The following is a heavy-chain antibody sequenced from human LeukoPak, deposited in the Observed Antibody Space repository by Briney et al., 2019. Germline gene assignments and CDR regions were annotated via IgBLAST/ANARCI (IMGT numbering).Heavy chain of an antibody. CDR3: ARCSFFPDAFDI. CDR2: INPNSGGT. J-gene: IGHJ3*02. D-gene: IGHD3-10*02. V-gene: IGHV1-2*02. Sequence: ASVKVSCKASGYTFTGYYVHWVRQAPGQGLEWMGWINPNSGGTNYAQKFQGRVTMTRDTSISTAYMELSRLRSDDTAVYYCARCSFFPDAFDIWGQGTMVTVSS. CDR1: GYTFTGYY.